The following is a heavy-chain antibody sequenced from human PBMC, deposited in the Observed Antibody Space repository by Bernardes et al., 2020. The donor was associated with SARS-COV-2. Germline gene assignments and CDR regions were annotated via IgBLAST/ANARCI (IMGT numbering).Heavy chain of an antibody. CDR3: AKDLAWKDVGHIFEY. J-gene: IGHJ4*02. CDR2: ISYDGNKR. D-gene: IGHD1-1*01. V-gene: IGHV3-30*18. CDR1: ESPFNSYA. Sequence: GGSLRLSREASESPFNSYAMHWVRQAPGKGLEWVAVISYDGNKRYYVESVKGRFAISRDNSKNTVYLQMNSLRPEDTAVYFCAKDLAWKDVGHIFEYWGQGALVTVSS.